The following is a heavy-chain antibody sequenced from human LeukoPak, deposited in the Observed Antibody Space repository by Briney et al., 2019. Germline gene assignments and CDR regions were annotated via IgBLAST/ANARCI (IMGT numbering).Heavy chain of an antibody. J-gene: IGHJ6*03. D-gene: IGHD6-19*01. V-gene: IGHV4-38-2*02. CDR1: GYSISSGYY. Sequence: SETLSLTCSVSGYSISSGYYWGWIRQPAGKGLEWIGRIYISGSGSSNYNPSLKSRVTMSVDTSKNQFSLKLSSVTAADTAVYYCARDKWVAVAGTYIYYYYMDVWGNGTTVTISS. CDR3: ARDKWVAVAGTYIYYYYMDV. CDR2: IYISGSGSS.